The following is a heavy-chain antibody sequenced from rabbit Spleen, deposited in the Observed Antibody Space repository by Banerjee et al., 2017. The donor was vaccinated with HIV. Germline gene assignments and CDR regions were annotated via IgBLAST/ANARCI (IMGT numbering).Heavy chain of an antibody. CDR3: ARTGSSYDIGLNL. CDR1: GFAFSSSYH. Sequence: QSLEESGGDLVKPGASLTLTCTASGFAFSSSYHMCWVRQAPGKGLEWIGTINTGSGSTYYASWAKGRFTITRSTSLNTVTLQLNSLTAADTATYFCARTGSSYDIGLNLWGPGTLVTVS. CDR2: INTGSGST. J-gene: IGHJ4*01. D-gene: IGHD8-1*01. V-gene: IGHV1S40*01.